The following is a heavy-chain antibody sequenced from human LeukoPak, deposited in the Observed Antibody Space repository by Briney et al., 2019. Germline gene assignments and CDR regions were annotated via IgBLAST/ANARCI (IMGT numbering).Heavy chain of an antibody. J-gene: IGHJ4*02. Sequence: GGSLRLSCAASGFTISNYWMHWVRQAPGKGLVWVSRINSDGSRITYADSVKGRFTISRDNAKNTLYLHMNSLRAEDTAVYYCAKDIPQSSGWYDQGETWGQGTLVTVSS. CDR3: AKDIPQSSGWYDQGET. CDR1: GFTISNYW. V-gene: IGHV3-74*01. D-gene: IGHD6-19*01. CDR2: INSDGSRI.